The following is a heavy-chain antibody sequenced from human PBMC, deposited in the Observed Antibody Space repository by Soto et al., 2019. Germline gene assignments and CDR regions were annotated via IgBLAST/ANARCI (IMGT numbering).Heavy chain of an antibody. V-gene: IGHV3-21*01. CDR1: GFTFSDYT. J-gene: IGHJ6*03. CDR2: ISTTSSDI. CDR3: TRDASTAHKPRYFNYYMDV. D-gene: IGHD2-15*01. Sequence: EEQLVESGGGLIKPGGSLRLSCVVSGFTFSDYTLNWVRQAPGRGLEWVSSISTTSSDIYYADSVKGRFTISRDNAKNSLYLQMYSLTSAATAVYYGTRDASTAHKPRYFNYYMDVWGKGTTVTVSS.